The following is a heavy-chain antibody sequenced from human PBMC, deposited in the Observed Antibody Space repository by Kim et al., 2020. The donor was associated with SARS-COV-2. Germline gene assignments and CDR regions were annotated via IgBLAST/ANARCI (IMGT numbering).Heavy chain of an antibody. J-gene: IGHJ5*02. Sequence: GGSLRLSCAASGFTFSSYGMHWVRQAPGKGLEWVAVISYDGSNKYYADSVKGRFTISRDNSKNTLYLQMNSLRAEDTAVYYCAKDFNIRRIAAAGLGWFDPWGQGTLVTVSS. D-gene: IGHD6-13*01. V-gene: IGHV3-30*18. CDR2: ISYDGSNK. CDR1: GFTFSSYG. CDR3: AKDFNIRRIAAAGLGWFDP.